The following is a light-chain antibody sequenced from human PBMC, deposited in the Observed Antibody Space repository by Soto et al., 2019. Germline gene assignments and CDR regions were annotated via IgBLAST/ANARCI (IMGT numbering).Light chain of an antibody. CDR3: LQYNNWPYT. CDR1: QSVSTK. V-gene: IGKV3-15*01. CDR2: GAS. J-gene: IGKJ2*01. Sequence: IVMTQYPVTLSVSPGERGTLSCRASQSVSTKLLWYQQKPGQAPRLLIYGASTRATGIPARFSGGGSGTEFSLTISSLQSEDFAVYYCLQYNNWPYTFGQGTRVEI.